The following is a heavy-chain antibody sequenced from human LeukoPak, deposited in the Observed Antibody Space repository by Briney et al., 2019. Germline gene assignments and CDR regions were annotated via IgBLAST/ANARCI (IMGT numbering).Heavy chain of an antibody. D-gene: IGHD4-17*01. CDR3: ARKTDYGDYVDY. CDR1: GYTFTVYY. Sequence: ASVTVSFTASGYTFTVYYMHWVRQAPGQGLEWMGWINPNSGGTNYAQKFQGRVTMTRDTSISTAYMELSRLRSDDTAVYYCARKTDYGDYVDYWGQGTLVTVSS. V-gene: IGHV1-2*02. CDR2: INPNSGGT. J-gene: IGHJ4*02.